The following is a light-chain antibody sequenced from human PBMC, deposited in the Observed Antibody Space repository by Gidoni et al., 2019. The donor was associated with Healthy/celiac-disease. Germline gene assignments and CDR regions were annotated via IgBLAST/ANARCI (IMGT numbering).Light chain of an antibody. CDR1: QSVSSN. V-gene: IGKV3-15*01. J-gene: IGKJ4*01. CDR3: QQYNNWPRLT. Sequence: EIVMTQSPATLSVSPWERATLSCRASQSVSSNLAWYQQKPGPAPRLLIYGASTRSTGTPARVSGSGSGTEFTLTISSLQYEDFAVYYCQQYNNWPRLTFXGXTKVEIK. CDR2: GAS.